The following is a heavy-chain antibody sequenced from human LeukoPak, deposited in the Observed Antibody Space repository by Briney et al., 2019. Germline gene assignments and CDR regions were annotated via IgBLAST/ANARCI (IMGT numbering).Heavy chain of an antibody. CDR2: IKEDGTDK. V-gene: IGHV3-7*03. CDR3: ARVMGVYTFDY. D-gene: IGHD5/OR15-5a*01. J-gene: IGHJ4*02. CDR1: GFTIRNDW. Sequence: GGSLRLSCAASGFTIRNDWMSWVRQAPGQGLESVAKIKEDGTDKYYVDSVRGRFTISRDNAKNSLYLQMNSLRAEDTAVYYCARVMGVYTFDYWGQGTLVTVSS.